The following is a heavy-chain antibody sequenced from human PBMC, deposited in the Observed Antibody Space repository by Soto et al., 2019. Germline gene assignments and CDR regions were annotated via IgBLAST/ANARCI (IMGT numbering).Heavy chain of an antibody. CDR3: ARQVLPGIALLDP. Sequence: SETLSLTCAVSGGSITSGGYSWTWIRQPPGWGLEWIGYIYNSGSTYYNPSLRSRVTISVDRSRHQFSLRLTSVTAADTAVYYCARQVLPGIALLDPWGQGTLVTVSS. V-gene: IGHV4-30-2*01. J-gene: IGHJ5*02. D-gene: IGHD6-13*01. CDR1: GGSITSGGYS. CDR2: IYNSGST.